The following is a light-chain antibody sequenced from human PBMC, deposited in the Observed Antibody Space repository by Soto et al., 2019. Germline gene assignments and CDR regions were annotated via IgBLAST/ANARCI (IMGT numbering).Light chain of an antibody. Sequence: QSVLTQPASVSGSPGQSITISCTGTSSDVGGYNYVSWYQQHPGKVPKLMIYEVSYRPSGVSNRFSGSKSGNTASPTISGLQAEDEADYYCTSYTTISTLAFGGGTKLTVL. CDR3: TSYTTISTLA. V-gene: IGLV2-14*01. CDR2: EVS. J-gene: IGLJ3*02. CDR1: SSDVGGYNY.